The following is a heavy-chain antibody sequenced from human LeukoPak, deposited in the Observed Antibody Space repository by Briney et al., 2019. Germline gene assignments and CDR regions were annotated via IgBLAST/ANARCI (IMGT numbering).Heavy chain of an antibody. CDR1: GGSFSGYY. V-gene: IGHV4-34*01. D-gene: IGHD2-2*01. CDR3: AREVPAAMNAFDI. Sequence: SETLSLTCAVYGGSFSGYYWSWIRQPPGKGLEWIGEINHSGSTNYNTSLKSRVTISVDTSKNQFSLKLSSVTAADTALYYCAREVPAAMNAFDIWGQGTMVTVSS. CDR2: INHSGST. J-gene: IGHJ3*02.